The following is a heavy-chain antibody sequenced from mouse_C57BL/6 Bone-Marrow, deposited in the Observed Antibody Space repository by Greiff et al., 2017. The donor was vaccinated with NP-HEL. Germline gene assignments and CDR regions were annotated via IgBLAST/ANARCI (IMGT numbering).Heavy chain of an antibody. CDR1: GYTFTSYW. J-gene: IGHJ1*03. V-gene: IGHV1-64*01. CDR3: AGDGKRWYCDV. D-gene: IGHD2-1*01. CDR2: IHPNSGST. Sequence: QVQLQQPGAELVKPGASVKLSCKASGYTFTSYWMHWVKQRPGQGLEWIGMIHPNSGSTNYNEKFTSKATLTVDKSSSTAYMQLSSLTSEDSAVYYCAGDGKRWYCDVWCTGTTVTVSS.